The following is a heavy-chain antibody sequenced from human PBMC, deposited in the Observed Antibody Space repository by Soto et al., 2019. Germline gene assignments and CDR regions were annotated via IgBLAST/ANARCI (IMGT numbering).Heavy chain of an antibody. CDR2: IWYDGSNK. V-gene: IGHV3-33*01. D-gene: IGHD7-27*01. Sequence: QVQLVESGGGVVQPGRSLRLSCAASGFTFSSYGMHWVRQAPGKGLGWVAVIWYDGSNKYYADSVKGRFTISRDNSKNTLYLQMNSLRAEDTAVYYCARMGLTGYWYFDLWGRGTLVTVSS. CDR1: GFTFSSYG. CDR3: ARMGLTGYWYFDL. J-gene: IGHJ2*01.